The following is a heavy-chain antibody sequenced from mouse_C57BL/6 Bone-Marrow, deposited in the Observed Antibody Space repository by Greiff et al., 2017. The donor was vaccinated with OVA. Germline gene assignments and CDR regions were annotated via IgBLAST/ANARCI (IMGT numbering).Heavy chain of an antibody. CDR1: GYTFPSHW. J-gene: IGHJ1*03. CDR3: AREENSSNSDV. CDR2: IFPGRGST. D-gene: IGHD1-1*01. Sequence: VQLQQSGPELVRPGASVKISCKAPGYTFPSHWMPWVRQRPGQCLAWIGEIFPGRGSTYYNEKFKGKATLTVDTSSSTAYMQLSSLTSEDSAVYFCAREENSSNSDVWGTGTTVTVSS. V-gene: IGHV1-56*01.